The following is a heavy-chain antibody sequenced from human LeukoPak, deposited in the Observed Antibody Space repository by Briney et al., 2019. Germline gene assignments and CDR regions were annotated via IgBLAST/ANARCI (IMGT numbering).Heavy chain of an antibody. CDR3: ARDLTRDFRSGGSDD. CDR1: GYTFTGYY. CDR2: INPNSGGT. D-gene: IGHD2-15*01. Sequence: GASVKVSCKASGYTFTGYYMHWVRQAPGQGLEWMGWINPNSGGTNYAQKFQGRVTMTRDTSISTAYMELSRLRSDDTAVYYCARDLTRDFRSGGSDDWGQGTLVTVSS. V-gene: IGHV1-2*02. J-gene: IGHJ4*02.